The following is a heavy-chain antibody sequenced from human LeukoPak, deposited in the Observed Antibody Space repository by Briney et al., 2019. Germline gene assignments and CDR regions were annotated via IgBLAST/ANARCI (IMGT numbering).Heavy chain of an antibody. D-gene: IGHD3-10*01. V-gene: IGHV1-2*02. Sequence: ASVKVSCKASGYTFTGYYIHWVRQAPGQGLEWMGWINPNSGDTNYAQKFQGEVTLTRDTSISTAYMELSRLRSDDTAVYYCARGVTGIYYYYYYMDVWGKGTTVTVSS. CDR2: INPNSGDT. CDR1: GYTFTGYY. J-gene: IGHJ6*03. CDR3: ARGVTGIYYYYYYMDV.